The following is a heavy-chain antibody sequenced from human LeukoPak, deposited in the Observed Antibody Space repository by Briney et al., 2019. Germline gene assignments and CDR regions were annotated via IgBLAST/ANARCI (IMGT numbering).Heavy chain of an antibody. J-gene: IGHJ5*02. V-gene: IGHV1-2*02. Sequence: ASVKVSCKASGYIFTGYYMHWVRQAPGQGLEWMGWINPNSGDTNYAQKFQGRVTMTRDTSISTAYMDLSRLRSDDTAVYYCARGMGVLVPAATWFDPWGQGTLVTVSS. D-gene: IGHD2-2*01. CDR2: INPNSGDT. CDR3: ARGMGVLVPAATWFDP. CDR1: GYIFTGYY.